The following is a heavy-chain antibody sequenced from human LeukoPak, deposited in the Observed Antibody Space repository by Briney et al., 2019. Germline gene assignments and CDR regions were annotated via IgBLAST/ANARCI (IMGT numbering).Heavy chain of an antibody. CDR1: GGTVSSYA. CDR2: IIPIFGTA. CDR3: ARDLYERDSSGHYGGGFDY. Sequence: SVKVSCTASGGTVSSYAISWVRQAPGQGLEWMGGIIPIFGTANYAQKFQGRVTITADESTSTAYMELSSLRSEDTAVYYCARDLYERDSSGHYGGGFDYWGQGTLVAVSS. V-gene: IGHV1-69*13. D-gene: IGHD3-22*01. J-gene: IGHJ4*02.